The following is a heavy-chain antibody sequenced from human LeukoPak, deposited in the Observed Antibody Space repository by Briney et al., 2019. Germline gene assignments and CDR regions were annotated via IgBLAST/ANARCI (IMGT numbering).Heavy chain of an antibody. CDR1: GYTSSNYC. Sequence: GASVKVSCKASGYTSSNYCIHWLRQAPGQGFEWMGIFNPTYSTPIYAQTFEGRVTMTSDMSTSTVYMELSSLRSEDTAVYYCARGRLMRWLQNRYYYMDVWGKGTTVTVSS. CDR2: FNPTYSTP. CDR3: ARGRLMRWLQNRYYYMDV. D-gene: IGHD5-24*01. V-gene: IGHV1-46*01. J-gene: IGHJ6*03.